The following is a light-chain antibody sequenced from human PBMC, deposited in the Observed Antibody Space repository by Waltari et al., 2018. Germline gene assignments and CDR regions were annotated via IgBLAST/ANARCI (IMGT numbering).Light chain of an antibody. CDR2: EVS. CDR3: SSYTSSSLYV. J-gene: IGLJ1*01. CDR1: SRYVGGYNS. Sequence: QSALTQPASVSGSPGQSLTISCSCNSRYVGGYNSVPWYQQHPGKAPKLMIYEVSNRPSGVSNRFSGSKSGNTASLTISGLQAEDEADYYCSSYTSSSLYVFGTGTKVTVL. V-gene: IGLV2-14*01.